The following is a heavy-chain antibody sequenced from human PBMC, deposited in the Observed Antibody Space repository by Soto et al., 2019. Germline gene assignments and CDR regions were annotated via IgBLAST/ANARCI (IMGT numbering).Heavy chain of an antibody. J-gene: IGHJ6*02. D-gene: IGHD3-10*01. CDR1: GFTFSNAW. V-gene: IGHV3-15*07. CDR3: VTSTKDLTDHYYLHGMAV. Sequence: EVQLVESGGGLAKPGGSLRLSCAASGFTFSNAWMNWVRQGPGKGLEWVGRIKSKSDGGTTDYAAPVKGRFTISRDDSRNTLYLQMSSLKTEHTALYYCVTSTKDLTDHYYLHGMAVWGQGTTVTVSS. CDR2: IKSKSDGGTT.